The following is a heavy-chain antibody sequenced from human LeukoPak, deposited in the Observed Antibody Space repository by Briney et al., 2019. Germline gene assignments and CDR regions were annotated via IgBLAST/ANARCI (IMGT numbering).Heavy chain of an antibody. CDR1: GGSISSYY. V-gene: IGHV4-59*12. CDR3: ARWFWATFDY. J-gene: IGHJ4*02. CDR2: IYYSGST. D-gene: IGHD3-16*01. Sequence: PSETLSLTCTVSGGSISSYYWSWIRQPPGKGLEWIGYIYYSGSTNYNPSLKSRVTISVDTSKNQFSLKLSSVTAADTAVYYCARWFWATFDYWGQGTLVTVSS.